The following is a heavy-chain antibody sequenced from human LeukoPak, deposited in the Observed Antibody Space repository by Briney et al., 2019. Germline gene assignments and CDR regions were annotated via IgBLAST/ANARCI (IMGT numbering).Heavy chain of an antibody. CDR3: AAGRAVAGTEY. V-gene: IGHV1-8*03. CDR1: GYTFTSYD. CDR2: MNPNSGNT. D-gene: IGHD6-19*01. Sequence: ASVKVSCKASGYTFTSYDINWVRQATGQGLEWMGWMNPNSGNTGYAQKFQGRVTITRNTSISTAYVELSSLRSEDTAVYYCAAGRAVAGTEYWGQGTLVTVSS. J-gene: IGHJ4*02.